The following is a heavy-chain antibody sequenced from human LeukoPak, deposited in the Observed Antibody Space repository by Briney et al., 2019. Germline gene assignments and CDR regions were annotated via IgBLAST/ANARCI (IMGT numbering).Heavy chain of an antibody. V-gene: IGHV4-61*02. CDR3: ARDRSLKSDSSLYNWFDP. J-gene: IGHJ5*02. CDR1: GGSISSGSYY. Sequence: SETLYLTCTVSGGSISSGSYYWSCIRQPAGKGLEWIGRIYTSGSTNYNPSLKSRVTISVDTSKNQFSLKLSSVTAAHTALYYCARDRSLKSDSSLYNWFDPWGQGTLVTVSS. CDR2: IYTSGST. D-gene: IGHD6-19*01.